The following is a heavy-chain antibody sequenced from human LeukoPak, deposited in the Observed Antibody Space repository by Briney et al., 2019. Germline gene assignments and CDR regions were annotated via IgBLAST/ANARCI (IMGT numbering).Heavy chain of an antibody. D-gene: IGHD2-2*01. V-gene: IGHV3-73*01. CDR3: TRSPAAMLYYFDY. CDR1: GFTFSGSA. CDR2: IRSKANSYAT. J-gene: IGHJ4*02. Sequence: GGSLKLSCAASGFTFSGSAMHWVRQASGKGLEWVGRIRSKANSYATAYAASVKGRFTISRDDSKHTAYLQMNSLKTEDTAVYYCTRSPAAMLYYFDYWGQGTLVTVSS.